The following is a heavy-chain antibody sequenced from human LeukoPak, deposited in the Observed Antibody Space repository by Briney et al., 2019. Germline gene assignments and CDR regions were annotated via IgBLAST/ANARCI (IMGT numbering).Heavy chain of an antibody. CDR2: INQDGSQT. D-gene: IGHD2-8*01. CDR1: GFNFGEFW. Sequence: PGGSLRLSCEASGFNFGEFWMAWVRQTPGKGLEWVANINQDGSQTFYVDSVKGRLTISRDNPGNSVYLQMNSLRAEDTAVYYCARLMFLWPPIYFDYWGQGTLVTVSS. V-gene: IGHV3-7*01. CDR3: ARLMFLWPPIYFDY. J-gene: IGHJ4*02.